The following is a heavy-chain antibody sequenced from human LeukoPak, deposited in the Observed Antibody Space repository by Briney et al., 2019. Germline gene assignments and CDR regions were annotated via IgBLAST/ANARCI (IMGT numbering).Heavy chain of an antibody. J-gene: IGHJ3*02. CDR2: IYYSGST. D-gene: IGHD1-26*01. Sequence: SSETLSLTCTVSGGSISSGDYYWSWIRQPPGKGLEWIGYIYYSGSTYYNPSLKSRVTISVDTSKNQFSLKLSSVTAADTAVYYCASSGSPWGDAFDIWGQGTMVTVSS. CDR1: GGSISSGDYY. V-gene: IGHV4-30-4*01. CDR3: ASSGSPWGDAFDI.